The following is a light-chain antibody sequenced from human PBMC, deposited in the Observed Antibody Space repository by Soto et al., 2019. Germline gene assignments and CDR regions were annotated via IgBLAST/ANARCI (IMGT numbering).Light chain of an antibody. J-gene: IGKJ1*01. V-gene: IGKV1-27*01. CDR2: AAS. CDR3: QKYNSAPWT. Sequence: DIQMTQSPSSLSASVGDRVTITCRASQGISNYLAWYQQKPGKVPKLLIYAASTLQSGVPSRFSGSGSGTDFTVTISSLQPDDVATYYCQKYNSAPWTFGQRNKVEIK. CDR1: QGISNY.